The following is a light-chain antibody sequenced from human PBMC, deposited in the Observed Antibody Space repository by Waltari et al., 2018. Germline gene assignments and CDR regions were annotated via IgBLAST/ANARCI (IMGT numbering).Light chain of an antibody. CDR3: CSYAGSSTHVV. J-gene: IGLJ2*01. Sequence: QSALTQPASVSGSPGQSITISCTGTSSDVGSYNLVSGYQQHPGKAPKLMIYEGSKRPSGVSNRFSGSKSGNTASLTISGLPAEDEADYYCCSYAGSSTHVVFGGGTKLTVL. CDR1: SSDVGSYNL. CDR2: EGS. V-gene: IGLV2-23*01.